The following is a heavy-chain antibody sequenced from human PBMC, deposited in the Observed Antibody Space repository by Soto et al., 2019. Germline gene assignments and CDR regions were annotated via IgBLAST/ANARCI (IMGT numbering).Heavy chain of an antibody. CDR1: GFTFGDYA. J-gene: IGHJ4*02. CDR3: PRAPITMVVVGPDF. CDR2: IRSKAYGGTT. Sequence: PGGSLRLSCTASGFTFGDYAMSWFRQAPGKGLEWVGFIRSKAYGGTTEYAASVKGRFTISRDDSKSIAYLQMNSLKTEDTALYYCPRAPITMVVVGPDFWGQGTLVTVSS. D-gene: IGHD3-22*01. V-gene: IGHV3-49*03.